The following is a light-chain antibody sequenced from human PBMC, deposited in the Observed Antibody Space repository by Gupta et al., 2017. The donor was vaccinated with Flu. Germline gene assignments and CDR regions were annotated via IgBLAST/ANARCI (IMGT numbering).Light chain of an antibody. CDR3: AAWDGSLRGWV. CDR1: ASNIGSNV. J-gene: IGLJ3*02. Sequence: QSVLTQPPSASGTPGQRVTISCSGTASNIGSNVVSWYQYLPGTGPKLLIYSNSFRLSGVPERFSGSKSGTSASLAIRGLQSEDEADYFGAAWDGSLRGWVFGGGTKVTVL. CDR2: SNS. V-gene: IGLV1-44*01.